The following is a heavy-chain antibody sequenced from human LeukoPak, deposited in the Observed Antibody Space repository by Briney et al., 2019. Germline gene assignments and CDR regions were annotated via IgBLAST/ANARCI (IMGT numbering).Heavy chain of an antibody. CDR1: EFTFSNSW. V-gene: IGHV3-7*01. D-gene: IGHD2-15*01. CDR2: IKQDGSEK. Sequence: GGSLRLPCAASEFTFSNSWMSWVRQAPGKGLEWVANIKQDGSEKYYLDSVKGRFTIARDKAKQSLYLQMNSLRAEDTAVYFCAMGYCSGGSCYAFDIWGQGTMVTVSS. J-gene: IGHJ3*02. CDR3: AMGYCSGGSCYAFDI.